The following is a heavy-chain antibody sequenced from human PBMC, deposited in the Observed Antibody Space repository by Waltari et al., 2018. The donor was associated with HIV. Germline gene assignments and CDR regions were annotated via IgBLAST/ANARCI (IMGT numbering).Heavy chain of an antibody. CDR3: TRDLVARLRVFACSFHGMDV. J-gene: IGHJ6*02. D-gene: IGHD2-15*01. Sequence: QVHLVQSGAEVKKPGASVRVPCTASGYTCTAFFTHWVRQSPGQGLEWMGWINPKTGATSYARKFQGRVTMTRDTSTSTVYTKMNRLTSDDTAKYYCTRDLVARLRVFACSFHGMDVWGQGTTVTVSS. V-gene: IGHV1-2*02. CDR2: INPKTGAT. CDR1: GYTCTAFF.